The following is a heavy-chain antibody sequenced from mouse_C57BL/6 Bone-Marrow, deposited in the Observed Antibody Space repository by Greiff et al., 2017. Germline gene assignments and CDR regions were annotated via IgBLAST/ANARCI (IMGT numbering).Heavy chain of an antibody. J-gene: IGHJ1*03. CDR3: TTSGPDV. CDR1: GFNIKDDY. V-gene: IGHV14-4*01. CDR2: IDPENGDT. Sequence: VQLQQSGAELVRPGASVKLSCTASGFNIKDDYMHWVKQRPEKGLEWIGWIDPENGDTEYASKFQGKATITANTASNTAYLQLSSLTSEDTAVYYCTTSGPDVWGTVTTVTVSS.